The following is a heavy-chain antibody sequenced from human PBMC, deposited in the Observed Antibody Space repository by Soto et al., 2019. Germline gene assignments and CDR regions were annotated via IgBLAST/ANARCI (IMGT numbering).Heavy chain of an antibody. CDR3: ARDDDNDANALDY. J-gene: IGHJ4*02. CDR1: GFTFSKYG. CDR2: IWNDGIRK. V-gene: IGHV3-33*01. Sequence: GGSLRLSCAASGFTFSKYGMHWVRQAPGKGLEWVALIWNDGIRKVYVDSVKGRFTTSRDNSKNTLDLQMNNPRDEDTAVYYCARDDDNDANALDYWGPGTLVTVSS.